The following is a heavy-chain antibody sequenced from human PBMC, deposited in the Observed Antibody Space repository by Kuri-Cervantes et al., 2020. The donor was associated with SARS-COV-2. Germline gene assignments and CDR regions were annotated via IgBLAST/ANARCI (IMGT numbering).Heavy chain of an antibody. Sequence: GESLKISCAASGFTFSSYDMNWVRQATGKGLEWVSAIGTAGDTYYPGSVKGRFTISRENAKNSLYLQMNSLRAEDTAVYYCARGDLGYCSGGSCYNWFDPWGQGTLVTVSS. CDR2: IGTAGDT. V-gene: IGHV3-13*01. J-gene: IGHJ5*02. CDR3: ARGDLGYCSGGSCYNWFDP. CDR1: GFTFSSYD. D-gene: IGHD2-15*01.